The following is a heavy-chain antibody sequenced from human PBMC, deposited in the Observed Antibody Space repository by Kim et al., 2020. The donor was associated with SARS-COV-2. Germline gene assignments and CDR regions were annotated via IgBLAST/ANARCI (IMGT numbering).Heavy chain of an antibody. CDR3: ARERGTGIAATTPQYYFDY. CDR2: IYYSGST. D-gene: IGHD6-13*01. J-gene: IGHJ4*02. Sequence: SETLSLTCTVSGGSISSSSYYWGWIRQPPGKGLEWIGSIYYSGSTYYNPSLKSRVTISVDTSKNQFSLKLSSVTAADTAVYYCARERGTGIAATTPQYYFDYWGQGTLVTVSS. CDR1: GGSISSSSYY. V-gene: IGHV4-39*07.